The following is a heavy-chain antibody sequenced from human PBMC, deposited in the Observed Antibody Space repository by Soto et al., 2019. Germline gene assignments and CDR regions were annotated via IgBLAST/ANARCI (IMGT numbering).Heavy chain of an antibody. D-gene: IGHD6-19*01. CDR3: ARVHLAVAVSPWFDP. J-gene: IGHJ5*02. CDR1: GLSITDSEMG. V-gene: IGHV2-26*01. Sequence: QVTLKESGPVLVKTTETLTLRCTVSGLSITDSEMGVSWIRQPPGQALKWLAHIASSGEKPYRTFLMSRLAITTDTSKSQIVLTITNIDPADTATYYCARVHLAVAVSPWFDPWGQGIPVTVSS. CDR2: IASSGEK.